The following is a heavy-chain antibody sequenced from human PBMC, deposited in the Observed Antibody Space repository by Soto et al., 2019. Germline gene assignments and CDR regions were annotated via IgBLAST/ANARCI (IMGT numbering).Heavy chain of an antibody. CDR3: ARESPGIAADLQDV. V-gene: IGHV1-69*01. J-gene: IGHJ6*02. CDR1: GGPFISYA. D-gene: IGHD6-13*01. Sequence: SVKVACKASGGPFISYAIIWVRQAPGQGLEWMGGIIPIFGTANYAQKFQGRVTITADESTSTAYMELSSLRSEDTAVYYCARESPGIAADLQDVWGQGTTVNRLL. CDR2: IIPIFGTA.